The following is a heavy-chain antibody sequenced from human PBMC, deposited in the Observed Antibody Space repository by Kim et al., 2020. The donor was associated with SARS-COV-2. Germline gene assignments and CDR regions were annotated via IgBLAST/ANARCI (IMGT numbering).Heavy chain of an antibody. J-gene: IGHJ4*02. CDR2: INTNTGNP. CDR1: GYTFTSYA. D-gene: IGHD2-21*02. Sequence: ASVKVSCKASGYTFTSYAMNWVRQAPGQGLEWMGWINTNTGNPTYAQGFTGRFVFSLDTSVSTAYLQISSLKADDTAVYYCATLDCGGDCSYFDHWGQGTLVTVS. V-gene: IGHV7-4-1*02. CDR3: ATLDCGGDCSYFDH.